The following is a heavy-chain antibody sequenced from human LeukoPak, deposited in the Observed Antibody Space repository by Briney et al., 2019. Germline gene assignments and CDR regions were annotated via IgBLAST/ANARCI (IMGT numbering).Heavy chain of an antibody. V-gene: IGHV3-33*06. Sequence: GGSLRLSCAASGFTFSSYGMHWVRQAPGKGLEWVAVIWYDGSDKYYADSVKGRFTISRDNSKNTLYLQMNSLRAEDTAVYYCAKDKDYGYYMDVWGKGTTVTVSS. J-gene: IGHJ6*03. CDR1: GFTFSSYG. D-gene: IGHD3-16*01. CDR2: IWYDGSDK. CDR3: AKDKDYGYYMDV.